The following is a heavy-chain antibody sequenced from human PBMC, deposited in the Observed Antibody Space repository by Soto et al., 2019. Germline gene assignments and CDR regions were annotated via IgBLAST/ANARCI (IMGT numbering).Heavy chain of an antibody. CDR2: ISYDGSLQ. D-gene: IGHD5-18*01. Sequence: QAQLVESGGGVVQPGRSLRLSCAASGFAFSSYGMHWVRQAPGTGLEWVAVISYDGSLQHYADSVKGRFTISRDNSKNRVLMQRSSLRPEDTAVYYCVSDRGYGHASVPYSWGQGTLVSVSS. CDR3: VSDRGYGHASVPYS. CDR1: GFAFSSYG. J-gene: IGHJ4*02. V-gene: IGHV3-30*13.